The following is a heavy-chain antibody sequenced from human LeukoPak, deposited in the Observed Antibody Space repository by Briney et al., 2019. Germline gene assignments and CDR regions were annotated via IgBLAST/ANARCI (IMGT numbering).Heavy chain of an antibody. CDR3: ARGRTYYYDSSGYIRNNWFDP. CDR2: INHSGST. Sequence: NTSETLSLTCAVYGGSFSGYYWSWIRQPPGKGLEWIGEINHSGSTNYNPSLKSRVTISVDTSKNQFSLKLSSVTAADTAVYYCARGRTYYYDSSGYIRNNWFDPWGQGTLVTVSS. D-gene: IGHD3-22*01. J-gene: IGHJ5*02. V-gene: IGHV4-34*01. CDR1: GGSFSGYY.